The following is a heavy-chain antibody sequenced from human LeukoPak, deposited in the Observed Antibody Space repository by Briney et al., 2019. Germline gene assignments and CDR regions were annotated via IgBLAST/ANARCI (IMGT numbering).Heavy chain of an antibody. CDR1: GGSIISSDYH. Sequence: SETLSLTCTVSGGSIISSDYHWGWVRQPPGKGLEWIGTISYSGNTDYNPSLRSRVTISVDTSNNQFSLRLGSVTAADTAVYHCARHCCSGPARRVFDIWGQGTMVAVSS. V-gene: IGHV4-39*01. CDR2: ISYSGNT. CDR3: ARHCCSGPARRVFDI. J-gene: IGHJ3*02. D-gene: IGHD2-15*01.